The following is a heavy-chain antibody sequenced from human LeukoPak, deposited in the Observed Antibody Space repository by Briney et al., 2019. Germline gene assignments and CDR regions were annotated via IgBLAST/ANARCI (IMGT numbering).Heavy chain of an antibody. Sequence: GGSLRLSCAACKFTFSTSAVSWVRQAPGKGLEWVSAISGSGANAYYVDSVKGRFTISRDNSKNTLYLEMSSLRSDDTAVYYCAKESQTYYDIMTGYPNYYFDYWGQGTLVTVSS. CDR1: KFTFSTSA. CDR3: AKESQTYYDIMTGYPNYYFDY. J-gene: IGHJ4*02. V-gene: IGHV3-23*01. CDR2: ISGSGANA. D-gene: IGHD3-9*01.